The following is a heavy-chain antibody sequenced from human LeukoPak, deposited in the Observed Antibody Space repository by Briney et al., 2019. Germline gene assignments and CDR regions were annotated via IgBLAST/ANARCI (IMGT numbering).Heavy chain of an antibody. CDR3: ARTNYYDSSGYQGAGTYYYGMDV. V-gene: IGHV1-69*04. D-gene: IGHD3-22*01. Sequence: SVKVSCKASGGTFSSYGVSWVRQAPGQGLEWMGRIIPILAITDYAQKFQGRVTITADKSTGTAYMELSSLRSEDTAVYYCARTNYYDSSGYQGAGTYYYGMDVWGQGTTVTVSS. J-gene: IGHJ6*02. CDR2: IIPILAIT. CDR1: GGTFSSYG.